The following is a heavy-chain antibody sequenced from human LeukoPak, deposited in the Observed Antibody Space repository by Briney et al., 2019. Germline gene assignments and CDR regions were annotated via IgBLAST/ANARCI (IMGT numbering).Heavy chain of an antibody. CDR3: ARDLMAAARLVTPQYYYYYGMDV. J-gene: IGHJ6*02. V-gene: IGHV1-24*01. D-gene: IGHD6-6*01. CDR2: FDPEDGET. Sequence: ASVKVSCKVSGYTLTELSMHWVRQAPGKGLEWMGGFDPEDGETIYAQKFQGRVTMTRDTSTSTVYMELSSLRSEDTAVYYCARDLMAAARLVTPQYYYYYGMDVWGQGTTVTVSS. CDR1: GYTLTELS.